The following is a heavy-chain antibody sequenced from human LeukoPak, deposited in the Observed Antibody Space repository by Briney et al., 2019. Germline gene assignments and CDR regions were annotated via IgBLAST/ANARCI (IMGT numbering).Heavy chain of an antibody. J-gene: IGHJ4*02. V-gene: IGHV3-30*04. CDR2: ISYDGSNK. CDR1: GFTFSSYA. CDR3: ERGDYLGYTFDY. D-gene: IGHD1-1*01. Sequence: GRSLRLSCAASGFTFSSYAMHWVRQAPGKGLEWVAVISYDGSNKYYADSVKGRFTISRDNSKNTLYLQTNSLRAEDTAVYYCERGDYLGYTFDYWGQGTLVTVSS.